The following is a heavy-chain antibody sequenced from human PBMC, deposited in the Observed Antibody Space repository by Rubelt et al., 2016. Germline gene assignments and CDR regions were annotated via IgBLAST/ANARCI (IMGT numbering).Heavy chain of an antibody. CDR3: ARGTIVVAPGWYFDL. V-gene: IGHV3-48*02. CDR1: GFTFSSYS. D-gene: IGHD3-22*01. CDR2: ISSSSSTI. Sequence: EVQLLESGGGLVQPGGSLRLSCAASGFTFSSYSMNWVRQAPGKGLEWVSYISSSSSTIYYAVSVKGLFTSSRDNAKNSLYLQMNSLRDEDTAVYYCARGTIVVAPGWYFDLWGRGTLVTVSS. J-gene: IGHJ2*01.